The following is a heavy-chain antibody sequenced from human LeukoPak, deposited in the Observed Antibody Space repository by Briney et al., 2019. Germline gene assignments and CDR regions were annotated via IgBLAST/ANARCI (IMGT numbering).Heavy chain of an antibody. Sequence: PGGSLRLSCAASGFTFSSYGMHWVRQAPGKGLEWVAVIWYDGSNKYYADSVKGRFTISRDNSKNTLYLQMNSLRAEDTAVYYCAARRGGLAYYYGMDVWGQGTTVTVSS. CDR1: GFTFSSYG. CDR2: IWYDGSNK. D-gene: IGHD3-10*01. CDR3: AARRGGLAYYYGMDV. V-gene: IGHV3-33*01. J-gene: IGHJ6*02.